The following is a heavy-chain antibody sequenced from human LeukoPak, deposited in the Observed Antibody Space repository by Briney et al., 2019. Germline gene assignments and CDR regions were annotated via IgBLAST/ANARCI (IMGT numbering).Heavy chain of an antibody. D-gene: IGHD2-15*01. J-gene: IGHJ2*01. CDR1: GGSISSGSYY. CDR2: IYTSGST. CDR3: ARGHCSGGSCYSGFWYSDL. Sequence: PSETLSLTCTVSGGSISSGSYYWSWIRQPAGKGLEWIGRIYTSGSTNYNPSLKSRVTISVDTSKNQFSLKLSSVTAADTAVYYCARGHCSGGSCYSGFWYSDLWGRGTLVTVSS. V-gene: IGHV4-61*02.